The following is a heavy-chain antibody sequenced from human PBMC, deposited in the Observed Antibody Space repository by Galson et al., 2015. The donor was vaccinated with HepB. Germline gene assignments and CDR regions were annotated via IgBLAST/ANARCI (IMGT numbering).Heavy chain of an antibody. Sequence: SLRLSCAASGFTFSSYAMSWVRQAPGKGLEWVSGISGSGGTTYYADSVKGRFTISRDNSKNTPYLQMHSLRAEDTAVYYCVRWGYAFTIVRGVTDDAFDIWGQGTMVTVSS. V-gene: IGHV3-23*01. CDR1: GFTFSSYA. J-gene: IGHJ3*02. CDR2: ISGSGGTT. D-gene: IGHD3-10*01. CDR3: VRWGYAFTIVRGVTDDAFDI.